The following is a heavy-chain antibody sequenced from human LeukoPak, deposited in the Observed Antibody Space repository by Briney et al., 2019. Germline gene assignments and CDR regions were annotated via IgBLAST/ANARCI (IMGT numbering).Heavy chain of an antibody. V-gene: IGHV1-18*01. Sequence: GASVKVSCKASGYTFTSYAISWVRQAPGQGLEWMGWISADNGNTDYAQRFQGRVTMTRDMSTSTVYMELSSLRSEDTAVYYCATKGVTTGNHDAFDIWGQGTMVTVSS. D-gene: IGHD2-21*02. CDR1: GYTFTSYA. CDR2: ISADNGNT. J-gene: IGHJ3*02. CDR3: ATKGVTTGNHDAFDI.